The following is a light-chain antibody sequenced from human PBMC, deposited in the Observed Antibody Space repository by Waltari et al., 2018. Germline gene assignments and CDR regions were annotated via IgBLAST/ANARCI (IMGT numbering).Light chain of an antibody. CDR2: GAS. V-gene: IGKV3-20*01. CDR1: QSVSSSY. Sequence: RAIQSVSSSYLAWYQQKPGQAPSLLIYGASSRATVIPDRCSGSGSGTDFTLTISRLEPEDFAVYYCQQYGSSPPYTFGQGTKLEIK. J-gene: IGKJ2*01. CDR3: QQYGSSPPYT.